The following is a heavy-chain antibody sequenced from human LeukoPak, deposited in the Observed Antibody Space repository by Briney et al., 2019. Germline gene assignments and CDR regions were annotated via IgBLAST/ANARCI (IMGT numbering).Heavy chain of an antibody. Sequence: SETLSLTCAVSGGSISSSGYSWSWIRQPPGKGLEWIGYIYHSGSTYYNPSLKSRVTISVDRSKNQFSLKLSSVTAADTAVYYCARGVLDTAQTPHFDYWGQGTLVTVSS. CDR1: GGSISSSGYS. CDR3: ARGVLDTAQTPHFDY. V-gene: IGHV4-30-2*01. D-gene: IGHD5-18*01. J-gene: IGHJ4*02. CDR2: IYHSGST.